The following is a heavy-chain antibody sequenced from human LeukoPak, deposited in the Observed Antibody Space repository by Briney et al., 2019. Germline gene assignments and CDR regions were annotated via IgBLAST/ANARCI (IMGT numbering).Heavy chain of an antibody. CDR1: GGTFSSYA. J-gene: IGHJ4*02. CDR2: IIPIFGTA. V-gene: IGHV1-69*13. D-gene: IGHD2-2*01. CDR3: ASSDIVVVPAAMPFGY. Sequence: GASVKVSCKASGGTFSSYAISWVRQAPGQGLEWMGGIIPIFGTANYAQKFQRRVTITADESTSTAYMELSSLRSEDTAVYYCASSDIVVVPAAMPFGYWGQGTLVTVSS.